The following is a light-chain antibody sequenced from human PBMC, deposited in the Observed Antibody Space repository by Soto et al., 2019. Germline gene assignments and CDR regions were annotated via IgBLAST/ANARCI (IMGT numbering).Light chain of an antibody. CDR1: SSDVGGYNY. CDR2: EVS. CDR3: SSYAGSNNLGVV. V-gene: IGLV2-8*01. J-gene: IGLJ2*01. Sequence: QSALTQPPSASGSPGQSVTISCTGTSSDVGGYNYVSWYQQHPGKAHKLMIYEVSKRPSGVPDRFSGSKSGNTASLTVSGLQAEDEADYYCSSYAGSNNLGVVFGGGTKLTVL.